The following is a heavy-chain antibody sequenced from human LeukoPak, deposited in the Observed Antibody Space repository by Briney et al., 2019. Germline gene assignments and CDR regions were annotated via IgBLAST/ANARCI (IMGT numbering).Heavy chain of an antibody. J-gene: IGHJ3*02. CDR3: AKAGPYSGSYHGDAFDI. CDR2: ISVSGAST. Sequence: PGGSLRLSFAAPGFNFCTYAMSWVRQAPGKGLGWVSGISVSGASTFYADSVKGRFTISRDNSKNTLYLQMNSLRAEDTAVYYCAKAGPYSGSYHGDAFDIWGQGTMVTVSS. V-gene: IGHV3-23*01. D-gene: IGHD1-26*01. CDR1: GFNFCTYA.